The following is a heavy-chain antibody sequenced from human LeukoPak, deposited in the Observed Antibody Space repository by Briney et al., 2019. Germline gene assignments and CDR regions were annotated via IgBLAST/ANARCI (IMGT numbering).Heavy chain of an antibody. CDR3: ARQASSSSQYYYYYMDV. D-gene: IGHD6-6*01. V-gene: IGHV5-51*01. Sequence: GESLKISCKGSGYSFTSYWIGWVRQMPGKGLEWMGIIYPGDSDTRYSPSFQGQVTISADKSISTAYLQWSSLKASDTAMYYCARQASSSSQYYYYYMDVWGKGTTVTVSS. J-gene: IGHJ6*03. CDR2: IYPGDSDT. CDR1: GYSFTSYW.